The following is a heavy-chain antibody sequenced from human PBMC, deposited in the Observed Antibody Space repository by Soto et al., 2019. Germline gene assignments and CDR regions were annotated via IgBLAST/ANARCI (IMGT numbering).Heavy chain of an antibody. CDR3: ARRICSSLTCLLSPPGNWLDP. Sequence: SETLSLTCTVSGASVSSYYWHWIRQPPGKGLECIASIYNSGSTHYNPSLMSRVTISIDTSKNQFFLQLSSVTAADTALYYCARRICSSLTCLLSPPGNWLDPWGQGALVTVSS. CDR2: IYNSGST. J-gene: IGHJ5*02. V-gene: IGHV4-59*08. CDR1: GASVSSYY. D-gene: IGHD2-2*01.